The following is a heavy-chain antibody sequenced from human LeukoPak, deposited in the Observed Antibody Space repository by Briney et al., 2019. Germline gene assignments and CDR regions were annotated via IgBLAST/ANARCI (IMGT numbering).Heavy chain of an antibody. CDR1: GGTFSSYA. Sequence: SVRVSCKASGGTFSSYAISWVRQAPGQGLEWMGGIIPIFGTANYAQKFQGRVTITTDESTSTAYMELSSLRSEDTAVYYCARNRRDYYGSGSYYEGDAFDIWGQGTMVTVSS. V-gene: IGHV1-69*05. D-gene: IGHD3-10*01. CDR3: ARNRRDYYGSGSYYEGDAFDI. CDR2: IIPIFGTA. J-gene: IGHJ3*02.